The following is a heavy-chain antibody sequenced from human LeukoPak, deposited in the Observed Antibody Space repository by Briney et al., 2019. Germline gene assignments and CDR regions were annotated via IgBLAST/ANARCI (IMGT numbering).Heavy chain of an antibody. CDR2: ISYDGSNK. CDR3: ARDADQVLTGPHSPIDY. Sequence: PGRSLRLSCAASGFTFSSYAMHWVRQAPGKGLEWVAVISYDGSNKYYADSVKGRFTISRDNSKNTLYLQMNSLRAEDTAVYYCARDADQVLTGPHSPIDYWGQGTLVTVSS. J-gene: IGHJ4*02. CDR1: GFTFSSYA. V-gene: IGHV3-30-3*01. D-gene: IGHD3-9*01.